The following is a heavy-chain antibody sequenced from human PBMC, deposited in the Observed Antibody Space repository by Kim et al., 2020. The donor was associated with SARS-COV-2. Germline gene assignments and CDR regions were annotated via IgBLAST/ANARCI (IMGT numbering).Heavy chain of an antibody. D-gene: IGHD3-22*01. CDR1: GFTFSSYA. CDR2: ISGSGGST. Sequence: GGSLRLSFAASGFTFSSYAMSWVRQAPGKGLEWVSAISGSGGSTYYADSVKGRFTISRDNSKNTLYLQMNSLRAEDTAVYYCAKGQYYYDSSGYGYDWGQGTLVTVSS. V-gene: IGHV3-23*01. J-gene: IGHJ4*02. CDR3: AKGQYYYDSSGYGYD.